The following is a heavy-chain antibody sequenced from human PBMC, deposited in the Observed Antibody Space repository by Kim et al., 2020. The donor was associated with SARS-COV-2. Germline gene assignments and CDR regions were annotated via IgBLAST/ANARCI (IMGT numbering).Heavy chain of an antibody. D-gene: IGHD3-3*01. CDR3: GRDQGRVRFLEWLSGCFDY. Sequence: ASVKVSCKASGYTFTDYYIHWVRQAPGQGLEWVGWINPNSGGTNYAQKFQGRVTMTRDTSISTAYMELSRLTSDDTAVYYCGRDQGRVRFLEWLSGCFDYWGQGTLVTVSS. J-gene: IGHJ4*02. CDR2: INPNSGGT. V-gene: IGHV1-2*02. CDR1: GYTFTDYY.